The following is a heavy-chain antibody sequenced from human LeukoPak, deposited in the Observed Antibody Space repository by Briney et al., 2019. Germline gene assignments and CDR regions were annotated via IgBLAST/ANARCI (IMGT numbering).Heavy chain of an antibody. CDR1: GFTFSSYV. CDR3: TTDDPDNDAFDI. CDR2: ISGSGSNT. Sequence: GGSLRLSCAASGFTFSSYVMRWVRQAPGKGLEWVSAISGSGSNTYYADSVKGRFTISRDNSKNTLYLQMNSLKTEDTAVYYCTTDDPDNDAFDIWGQGTMVTVSS. J-gene: IGHJ3*02. V-gene: IGHV3-23*01. D-gene: IGHD3-9*01.